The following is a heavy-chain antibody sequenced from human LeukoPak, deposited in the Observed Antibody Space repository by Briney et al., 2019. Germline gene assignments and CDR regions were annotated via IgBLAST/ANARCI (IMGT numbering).Heavy chain of an antibody. D-gene: IGHD5-18*01. V-gene: IGHV3-9*03. CDR3: AKAGLWSGFDY. Sequence: GGSLRLSCAASGFTFDDYAMHWVRQAPGKGLEWVSGISWNSGSIGYADSVKGRFTISRDNAKNSLYLQMNSLRAEDMALYYCAKAGLWSGFDYWGRGTLVTVSS. CDR2: ISWNSGSI. CDR1: GFTFDDYA. J-gene: IGHJ4*02.